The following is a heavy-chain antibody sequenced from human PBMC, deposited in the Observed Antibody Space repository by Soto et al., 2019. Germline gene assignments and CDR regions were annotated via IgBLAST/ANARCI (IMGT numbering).Heavy chain of an antibody. CDR2: VNWNGRTT. CDR1: GFTFDDYV. J-gene: IGHJ4*02. D-gene: IGHD2-2*01. CDR3: AKASEYNYALDH. Sequence: PGGSLRLSCAASGFTFDDYVMHWVRQAPGKGLEWGASVNWNGRTTLYAAAVKGRFSVSRDNGKSCRYLEMTSLRPNDTALYFCAKASEYNYALDHWGQGILVTVSS. V-gene: IGHV3-9*01.